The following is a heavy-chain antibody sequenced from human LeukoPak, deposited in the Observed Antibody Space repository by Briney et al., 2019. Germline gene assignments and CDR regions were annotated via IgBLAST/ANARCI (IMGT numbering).Heavy chain of an antibody. J-gene: IGHJ4*02. CDR2: ISGSDDST. Sequence: GGSLRLSCAASGFTFSSYAMSWVRQAPGKGLEWVSAISGSDDSTYYADSVKGRFTISRDNSKNTLYLQMNSLRAEDTAVYYCAKGPSVSYSDFWGQGTLVTVSS. D-gene: IGHD1-26*01. V-gene: IGHV3-23*01. CDR3: AKGPSVSYSDF. CDR1: GFTFSSYA.